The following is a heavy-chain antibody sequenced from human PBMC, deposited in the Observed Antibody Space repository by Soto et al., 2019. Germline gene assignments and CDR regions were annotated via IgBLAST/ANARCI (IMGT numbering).Heavy chain of an antibody. CDR2: ITSSGSST. CDR3: AKAPTAAGTYWADY. J-gene: IGHJ4*02. CDR1: RFTFSTYA. V-gene: IGHV3-23*01. D-gene: IGHD6-13*01. Sequence: GGSLRLSCAASRFTFSTYAMNWVRQAPGKGLEWVSTITSSGSSTYYADSVKGRFTISRDNSKNTLYLQMNNLRAEDTAVYYCAKAPTAAGTYWADYWGQGTLVTVSS.